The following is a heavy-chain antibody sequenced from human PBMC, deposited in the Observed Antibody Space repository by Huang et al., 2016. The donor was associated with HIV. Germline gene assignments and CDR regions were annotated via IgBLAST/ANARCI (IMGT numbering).Heavy chain of an antibody. D-gene: IGHD6-13*01. CDR1: GDFISSTNYY. CDR2: VYQSGST. V-gene: IGHV4-39*01. Sequence: QLQLQESGPGQVKPSETLSLTCTVSGDFISSTNYYWGWIRQSPGKGREWVGSVYQSGSTNYNPSLNSRVTLSVDTSRNQFSLRLNSVTAADTAVYYCASQHIGAAATWFWGRGTQVAVSS. CDR3: ASQHIGAAATWF. J-gene: IGHJ4*02.